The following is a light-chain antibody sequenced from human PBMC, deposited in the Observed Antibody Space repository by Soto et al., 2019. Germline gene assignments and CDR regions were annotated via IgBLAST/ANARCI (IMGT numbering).Light chain of an antibody. V-gene: IGKV1-9*01. J-gene: IGKJ5*01. CDR2: AAS. CDR1: QGISSY. Sequence: IQLTQSPSSLSSSVGDRVTLTCRASQGISSYLAWYQQKPGKAPQLLIYAASTLQSGVPSRLSGSGSGTDFTFTISRMQPEDIATYYCQQYENLPTFGQGTRLEIK. CDR3: QQYENLPT.